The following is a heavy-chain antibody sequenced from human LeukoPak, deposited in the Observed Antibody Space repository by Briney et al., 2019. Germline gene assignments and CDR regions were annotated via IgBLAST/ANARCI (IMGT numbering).Heavy chain of an antibody. D-gene: IGHD3-22*01. J-gene: IGHJ1*01. CDR1: GGTFSSYA. CDR3: ARGYVYYDSSGYLEYLQL. V-gene: IGHV1-69*05. CDR2: ILPIFGTA. Sequence: SVKVSCKASGGTFSSYAISWVRQAPGQGLEWMGGILPIFGTANYAQKFQGRVTITTDESTSTAYMELSSLRSEDTEVYYCARGYVYYDSSGYLEYLQLWRRDTVVTVSS.